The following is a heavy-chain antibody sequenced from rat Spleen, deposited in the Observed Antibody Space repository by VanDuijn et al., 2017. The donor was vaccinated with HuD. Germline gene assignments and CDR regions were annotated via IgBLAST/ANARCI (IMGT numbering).Heavy chain of an antibody. D-gene: IGHD1-1*01. J-gene: IGHJ2*01. CDR1: GINFTNYY. Sequence: EVQLVESGGGSVQPGRSMKLSCAASGINFTNYYMAWVRQAPAKGLEWVASISNDGGNAYFRDSVKGRFTISRDSAKSTLYLQMDSLRSEDTATYYCARLSGDGYWGQGVMVTVSS. V-gene: IGHV5-25*01. CDR2: ISNDGGNA. CDR3: ARLSGDGY.